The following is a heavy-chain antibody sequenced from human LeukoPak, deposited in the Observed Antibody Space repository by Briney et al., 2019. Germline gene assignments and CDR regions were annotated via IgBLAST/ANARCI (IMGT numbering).Heavy chain of an antibody. D-gene: IGHD4-17*01. J-gene: IGHJ6*02. CDR1: GFTFSDYY. CDR2: ISSGGSTI. V-gene: IGHV3-11*01. CDR3: ARDKSSDYGDYPYGMDV. Sequence: GGSLRLSCAASGFTFSDYYMSWICQAPGKGLEWVSYISSGGSTIYYADSVKGRFTISRDNAKNSLYLQMNSLRAEDTAVYYCARDKSSDYGDYPYGMDVWGQGTTVTVSS.